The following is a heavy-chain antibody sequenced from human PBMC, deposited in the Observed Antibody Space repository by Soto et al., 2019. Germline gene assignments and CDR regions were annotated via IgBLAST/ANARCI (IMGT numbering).Heavy chain of an antibody. Sequence: ASVKVSCKASGYTFTSYAMNWVRQAPGQRLEWMGWINAGNGNTKYSQKFQGRVTITRDTSTSTAYMELSSLRSEDTAVYYCARTNYYDTSGHLNWFDPWGQGTLVTASS. J-gene: IGHJ5*02. V-gene: IGHV1-3*01. CDR3: ARTNYYDTSGHLNWFDP. CDR1: GYTFTSYA. CDR2: INAGNGNT. D-gene: IGHD3-22*01.